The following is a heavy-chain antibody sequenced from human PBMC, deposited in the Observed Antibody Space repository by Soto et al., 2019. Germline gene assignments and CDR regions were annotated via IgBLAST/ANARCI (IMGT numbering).Heavy chain of an antibody. CDR3: AREGGYVDY. J-gene: IGHJ4*02. CDR2: VDESGDS. Sequence: PSETVFRTCIVSGGPRSSNSHYWGWIRQSPGTGLEWIGSVDESGDSYYNPSLKSRVTIFVDTSKNQFSLKLISVTCADSAIYYCAREGGYVDYWGQGTLVTVS. V-gene: IGHV4-39*02. D-gene: IGHD1-1*01. CDR1: GGPRSSNSHY.